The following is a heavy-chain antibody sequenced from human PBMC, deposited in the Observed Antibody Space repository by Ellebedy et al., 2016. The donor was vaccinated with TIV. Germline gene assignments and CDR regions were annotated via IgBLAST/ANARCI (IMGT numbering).Heavy chain of an antibody. J-gene: IGHJ4*02. V-gene: IGHV3-30*18. Sequence: GESLNISXASSGFAFSTYGMHSARQAPCTGLEWVAVISHEGTIIDYADSVKGRFTISRDNFKSTLYLQMNSLRAEDTAVYYCAKKKSGTNYEAFDYWGQGTLVTVSS. CDR1: GFAFSTYG. CDR2: ISHEGTII. CDR3: AKKKSGTNYEAFDY. D-gene: IGHD4/OR15-4a*01.